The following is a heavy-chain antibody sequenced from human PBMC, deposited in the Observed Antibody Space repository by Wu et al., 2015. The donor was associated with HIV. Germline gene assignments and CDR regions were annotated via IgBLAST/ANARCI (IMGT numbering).Heavy chain of an antibody. J-gene: IGHJ6*03. CDR3: AQDGYGSGRRYYYYMDV. V-gene: IGHV1-69*12. CDR1: GGTFSSYA. D-gene: IGHD3-10*01. Sequence: QVQLVQSGAEVKKPGSSVKVSCKASGGTFSSYAISWVRQAPGQGLEWMGGIIPIFGSANYAQKFQGRVTITADESTSTSYMELSSLRSEDTAVYYCAQDGYGSGRRYYYYMDVWGKGTTVTVSS. CDR2: IIPIFGSA.